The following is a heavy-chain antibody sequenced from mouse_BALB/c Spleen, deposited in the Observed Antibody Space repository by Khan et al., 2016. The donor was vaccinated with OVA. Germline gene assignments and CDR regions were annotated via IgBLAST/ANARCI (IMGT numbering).Heavy chain of an antibody. CDR1: GYTFTDFT. Sequence: QVQLKESGAELVRPGVSVKISCKGSGYTFTDFTMHWVKQSHAMSLEWIGVISTYYGDATYNQKFKDKATMTVDKSSSTAYMELARLASEDSAIYSRTGGGGGNRFAYWGQGTLVTVSA. CDR2: ISTYYGDA. J-gene: IGHJ3*01. V-gene: IGHV1S137*01. CDR3: TGGGGGNRFAY.